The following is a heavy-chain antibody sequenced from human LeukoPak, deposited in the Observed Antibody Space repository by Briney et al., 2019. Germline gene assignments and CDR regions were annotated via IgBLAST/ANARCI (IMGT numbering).Heavy chain of an antibody. CDR1: GYTFTSYY. V-gene: IGHV1-46*01. CDR2: INPSGGST. J-gene: IGHJ5*02. Sequence: ASVKVSCKASGYTFTSYYMHWVQQAPGQGLEWMGIINPSGGSTSYAQKFQGRVTMTRDMSTSTVYMELSSLGSEDTAVYYCARGGQRLGELSFNWFDPWGQGTLVTVSS. CDR3: ARGGQRLGELSFNWFDP. D-gene: IGHD3-16*02.